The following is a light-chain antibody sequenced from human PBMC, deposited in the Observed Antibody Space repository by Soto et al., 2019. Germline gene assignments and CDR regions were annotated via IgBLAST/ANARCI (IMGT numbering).Light chain of an antibody. CDR3: QAWDRTAPVV. J-gene: IGLJ2*01. V-gene: IGLV3-1*01. CDR1: KLGERY. Sequence: SYELTQPPSVSVSPGQTATITCSGDKLGERYVCWYQQKPGQSPVLVLYQDTKRPSGIPERFSGSNSGNTAALTISGTQAMDEADYCQAWDRTAPVVFGGGTKLTVL. CDR2: QDT.